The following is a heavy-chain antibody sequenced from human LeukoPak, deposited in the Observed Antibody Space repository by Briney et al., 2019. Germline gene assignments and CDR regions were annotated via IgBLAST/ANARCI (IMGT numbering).Heavy chain of an antibody. D-gene: IGHD1-7*01. CDR2: IKSDGTTT. CDR1: GFTFSSYW. J-gene: IGHJ6*03. V-gene: IGHV3-74*01. CDR3: LDNWNYGGFYMDV. Sequence: GGSLRLSCAASGFTFSSYWMHWVRQAPGKGLVWVSRIKSDGTTTDYADSVKGRFTISRDNSKNTLYLQMNSLRAEDTAVYYCLDNWNYGGFYMDVWGKGTMVTVSS.